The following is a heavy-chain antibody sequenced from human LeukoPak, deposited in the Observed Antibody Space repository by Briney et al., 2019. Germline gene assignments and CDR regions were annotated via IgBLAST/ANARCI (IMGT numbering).Heavy chain of an antibody. CDR1: GSIFSSYG. Sequence: GGSLRLSCAASGSIFSSYGMHWVRQAPGKGLEWVAFIRYDGSNKYYADSVKGRFAISRDNSKNTLYLQVNSLRAEDTAVYYCAKEAGLNWFDPWGQGTLVTVSS. V-gene: IGHV3-30*02. CDR3: AKEAGLNWFDP. CDR2: IRYDGSNK. J-gene: IGHJ5*02.